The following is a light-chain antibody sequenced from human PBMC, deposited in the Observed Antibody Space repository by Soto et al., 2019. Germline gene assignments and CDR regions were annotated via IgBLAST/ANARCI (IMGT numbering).Light chain of an antibody. CDR3: QSYDSSLSGSNV. CDR1: SSNIGAGYD. J-gene: IGLJ1*01. CDR2: GNS. V-gene: IGLV1-40*01. Sequence: QAVVTQPPSVSRAPGQRVTFSCTGSSSNIGAGYDVHWYQQLPGTAPKLLIYGNSNRPSGVPDRFSGSKSGTSASLAITGLQAEDEADYYCQSYDSSLSGSNVFGTGTKLTVL.